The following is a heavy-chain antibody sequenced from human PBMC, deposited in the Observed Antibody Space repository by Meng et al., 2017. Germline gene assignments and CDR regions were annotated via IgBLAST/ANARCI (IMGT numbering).Heavy chain of an antibody. CDR2: IIPIFGTA. V-gene: IGHV1-69*06. Sequence: QVQLGQSGAEVKKPGASVKVSCKASGYTFTGYYMHWVRQAPGQGLEWMGGIIPIFGTANYAQKFQGRVTITADKSTSTAYMELSSLRSEDTAVYYCARVGTTDAFWGQGTLVTVSS. J-gene: IGHJ4*02. CDR1: GYTFTGYY. D-gene: IGHD2-2*01. CDR3: ARVGTTDAF.